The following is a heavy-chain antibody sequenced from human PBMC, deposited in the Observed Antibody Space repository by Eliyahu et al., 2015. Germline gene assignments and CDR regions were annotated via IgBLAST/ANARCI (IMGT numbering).Heavy chain of an antibody. CDR2: IIPFLGXP. V-gene: IGHV1-69*01. Sequence: QVQLVQSGAEVKKPGSSIRVSCKASGGTFSXXAISXVRQAPGQGLEXMGGIIPFLGXPEYXPKXQGRVTITADESTTTAHMELSSLRSEDTAVYYCARAVDGSIVVVPPQEYYYYGMDVWGQGTTVTVSS. CDR3: ARAVDGSIVVVPPQEYYYYGMDV. CDR1: GGTFSXXA. J-gene: IGHJ6*01. D-gene: IGHD2-2*01.